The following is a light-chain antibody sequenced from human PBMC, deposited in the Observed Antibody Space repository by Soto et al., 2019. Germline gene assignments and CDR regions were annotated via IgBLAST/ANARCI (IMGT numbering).Light chain of an antibody. J-gene: IGKJ5*01. CDR2: DAS. V-gene: IGKV3-11*01. Sequence: EIVLTPSPATLSLSPGDRATLSCRASQSVSSYLAWYQQKPGQAPRLLIYDASNRATGIPARFSGSGSGTDFTLTISSLEPEDFAVYYCQQRSNWPRTFGQGTRLDI. CDR1: QSVSSY. CDR3: QQRSNWPRT.